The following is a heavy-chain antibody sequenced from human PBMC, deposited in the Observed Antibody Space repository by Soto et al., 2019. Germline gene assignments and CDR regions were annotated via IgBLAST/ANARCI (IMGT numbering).Heavy chain of an antibody. CDR3: ARENFVGGLPDDY. CDR1: GFTFSSYA. V-gene: IGHV3-30-3*01. J-gene: IGHJ4*02. Sequence: QVQLVESGGGVVQPGRSLRLSCAASGFTFSSYAMHWVRQAPGKGLEWVAVISYDGSNKYYADSVKGRFTISRDNSKNTLYLQMNSLRAEDTAVYYCARENFVGGLPDDYWGQGTLVTVSS. D-gene: IGHD3-16*01. CDR2: ISYDGSNK.